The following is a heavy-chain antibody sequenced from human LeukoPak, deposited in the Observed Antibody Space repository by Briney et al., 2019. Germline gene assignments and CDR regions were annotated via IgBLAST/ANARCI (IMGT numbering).Heavy chain of an antibody. CDR3: ARDAALGIAVAGDWGYYGMDV. D-gene: IGHD6-19*01. CDR2: IKQDGSEK. CDR1: GFTFSSYW. J-gene: IGHJ6*04. V-gene: IGHV3-7*03. Sequence: GGSLRLSCAASGFTFSSYWMSWVRQAPGKGLEWVANIKQDGSEKYYVDSVKGRFTISRDNAKNSLYLQMNSLRAEDTAMYYCARDAALGIAVAGDWGYYGMDVWGKGTTVTVSS.